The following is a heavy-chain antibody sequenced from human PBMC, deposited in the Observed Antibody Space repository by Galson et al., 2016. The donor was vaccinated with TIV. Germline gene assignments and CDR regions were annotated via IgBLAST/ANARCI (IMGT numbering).Heavy chain of an antibody. Sequence: QSGAEVTKPGESLKISCKASGYTFTTYWIGWVRQMPGKGLEWMGIIYPGDSETKYSPSFEGQVTISADKSNNTAYLHWSSLKASDTAVYYCSRRSPELGLDDCGQGVLLTVSS. CDR3: SRRSPELGLDD. J-gene: IGHJ4*02. D-gene: IGHD2/OR15-2a*01. V-gene: IGHV5-51*03. CDR2: IYPGDSET. CDR1: GYTFTTYW.